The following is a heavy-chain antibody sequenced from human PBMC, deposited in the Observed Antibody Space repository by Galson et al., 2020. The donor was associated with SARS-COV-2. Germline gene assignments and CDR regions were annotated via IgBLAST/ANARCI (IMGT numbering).Heavy chain of an antibody. CDR1: GFAFSSYT. Sequence: GESLKISCAASGFAFSSYTMNWVRQAPGKGLEWVASLDTSSTYIYYADSLKGRFTISRDNAENSLYLQMNSLRAEDTAVYYCARSPPASTSGTSIYFDYWGQGTQVTGSS. D-gene: IGHD3-10*01. J-gene: IGHJ4*02. CDR3: ARSPPASTSGTSIYFDY. V-gene: IGHV3-21*01. CDR2: LDTSSTYI.